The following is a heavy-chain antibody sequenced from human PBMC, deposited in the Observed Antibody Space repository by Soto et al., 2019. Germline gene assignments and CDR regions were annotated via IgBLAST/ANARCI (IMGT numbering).Heavy chain of an antibody. CDR1: GGSISSSSYY. J-gene: IGHJ4*02. V-gene: IGHV4-39*01. D-gene: IGHD3-3*01. Sequence: QLQLQESGPGLVKPSETLSLTCTVSGGSISSSSYYWGWIRQPPGKGLEWIGSTYYSGSTYYNPSLKSRVPISVDTSKNQFSLKLSSVTAADTAVYYCARCYYDFWSGQNFDYWGQGTLVTVSS. CDR2: TYYSGST. CDR3: ARCYYDFWSGQNFDY.